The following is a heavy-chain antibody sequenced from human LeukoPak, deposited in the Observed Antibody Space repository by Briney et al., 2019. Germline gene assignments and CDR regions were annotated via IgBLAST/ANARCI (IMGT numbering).Heavy chain of an antibody. CDR2: TVSEIDGGTT. Sequence: GGSLRLSCAASGFTFNYAWMSWVRQVPGKGLEWVGQTVSEIDGGTTDYATPVKGRFTISRDDSKSTLYLQMNSLKIKDTAVYYCTTDEDWNYARKDVWGQGATVIVSS. D-gene: IGHD1-7*01. V-gene: IGHV3-15*04. CDR1: GFTFNYAW. CDR3: TTDEDWNYARKDV. J-gene: IGHJ6*02.